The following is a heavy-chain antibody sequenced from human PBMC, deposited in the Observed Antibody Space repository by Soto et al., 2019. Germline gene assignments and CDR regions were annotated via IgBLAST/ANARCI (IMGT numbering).Heavy chain of an antibody. Sequence: SETLSLTCTVSGGSISSSSYYWGWIRQPPGKGLEWIGSIYYSGSTYYNPSLKSRVTISVDRSKNQFSLKLSSVTAADTAVYYCARHSGLITFGGVIADDAFDIWGQGTMVTVSS. J-gene: IGHJ3*02. CDR3: ARHSGLITFGGVIADDAFDI. CDR2: IYYSGST. CDR1: GGSISSSSYY. V-gene: IGHV4-39*01. D-gene: IGHD3-16*02.